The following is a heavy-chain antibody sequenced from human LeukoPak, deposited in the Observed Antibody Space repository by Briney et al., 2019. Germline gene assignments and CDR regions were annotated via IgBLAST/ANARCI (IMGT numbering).Heavy chain of an antibody. Sequence: SETLSLTCTVSGGSISSYYWSWIRQPPGKGLEWIGYIYYSGSTNYNPSLKSRVTISVDTSKNQFSLKLSSVTAADTAVYYCAREGDYYDSSGYHPIAFDIWGQGTMVTVSS. D-gene: IGHD3-22*01. V-gene: IGHV4-59*01. J-gene: IGHJ3*02. CDR3: AREGDYYDSSGYHPIAFDI. CDR1: GGSISSYY. CDR2: IYYSGST.